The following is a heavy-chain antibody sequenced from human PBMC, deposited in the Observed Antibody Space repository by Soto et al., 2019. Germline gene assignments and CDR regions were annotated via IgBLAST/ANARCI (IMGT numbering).Heavy chain of an antibody. D-gene: IGHD2-2*01. Sequence: VGSLRLSCAASGFTFSSYAMSWVRQAPGKGLEWVSAISGSGGSTYYADSVKGRFTISRDNSKNTLYLQMSSLRAEDTAVYYCAKEEYCSSTSCPPDYWGQGTLVTVSS. V-gene: IGHV3-23*01. CDR1: GFTFSSYA. CDR3: AKEEYCSSTSCPPDY. J-gene: IGHJ4*02. CDR2: ISGSGGST.